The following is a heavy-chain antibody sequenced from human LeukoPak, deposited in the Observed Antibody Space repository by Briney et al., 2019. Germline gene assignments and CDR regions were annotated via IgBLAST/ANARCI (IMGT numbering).Heavy chain of an antibody. J-gene: IGHJ3*02. Sequence: PGGSLRLSCAASRFTSSNYGENWVRQAPGNGLEWVSYINSRSSTIYYADSVRGRFTISRDDAKNSLYLQMNSLKAEDTAIYYCAREVGTPQAFDIWGQGTMVTVSS. V-gene: IGHV3-48*01. CDR3: AREVGTPQAFDI. CDR2: INSRSSTI. D-gene: IGHD1-26*01. CDR1: RFTSSNYG.